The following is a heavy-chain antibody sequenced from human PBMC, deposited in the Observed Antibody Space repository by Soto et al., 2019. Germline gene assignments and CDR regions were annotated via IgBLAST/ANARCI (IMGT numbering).Heavy chain of an antibody. V-gene: IGHV3-30-3*01. CDR1: GFTFSSYA. Sequence: QVQLVESGGGVVQPGRSLRLSCAASGFTFSSYAMHWVRQAPGKGLEWVAVISYDGSNKYYADSVKGRFTISRDNSKNTLYLQMNSLRAEDTAVYYCAREQNLDDQGEGFDYWGQGTLVTVSS. D-gene: IGHD3-16*01. CDR3: AREQNLDDQGEGFDY. J-gene: IGHJ4*02. CDR2: ISYDGSNK.